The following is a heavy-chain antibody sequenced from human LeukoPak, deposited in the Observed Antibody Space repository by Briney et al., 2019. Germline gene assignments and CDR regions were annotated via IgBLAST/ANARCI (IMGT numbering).Heavy chain of an antibody. D-gene: IGHD6-13*01. CDR2: IYYSGST. V-gene: IGHV4-59*08. CDR1: GGSISSYY. J-gene: IGHJ5*02. Sequence: SETLSLTCTVSGGSISSYYWGWIRQPPGEGLEWIGYIYYSGSTNYNPSLKSRVTISVDTSKNQFSLKLSSVTAADTAVYYCARSGYSSSWYWFDPWGQGTLVTVSS. CDR3: ARSGYSSSWYWFDP.